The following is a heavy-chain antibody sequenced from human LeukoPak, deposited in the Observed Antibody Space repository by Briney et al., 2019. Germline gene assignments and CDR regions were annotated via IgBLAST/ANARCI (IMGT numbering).Heavy chain of an antibody. D-gene: IGHD3-10*01. J-gene: IGHJ4*02. CDR1: GGSISSSSYY. CDR2: IYYSGST. V-gene: IGHV4-39*01. Sequence: SETLSLTCTVSGGSISSSSYYWGWIRQPPGKGLEWIGSIYYSGSTYYNPSLKSRVTISVDTPKNQFSLKLSSVTAADTAVYYCASPGSGSGSYYRFDYWGQGTLVTVSS. CDR3: ASPGSGSGSYYRFDY.